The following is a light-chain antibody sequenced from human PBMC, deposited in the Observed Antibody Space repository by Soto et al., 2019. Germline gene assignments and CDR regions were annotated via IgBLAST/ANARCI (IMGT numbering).Light chain of an antibody. CDR3: QSYDSSNHVV. V-gene: IGLV6-57*02. Sequence: NFMLTQPHSVSESPGKTVTISCTGSSGSIASNYVQWYQQRPGSAPTTVIYEDNQRPSGVPDRFSDSIDSSSNSASLTISGLKTEDEADYYCQSYDSSNHVVFGGGTKLTVL. CDR2: EDN. CDR1: SGSIASNY. J-gene: IGLJ2*01.